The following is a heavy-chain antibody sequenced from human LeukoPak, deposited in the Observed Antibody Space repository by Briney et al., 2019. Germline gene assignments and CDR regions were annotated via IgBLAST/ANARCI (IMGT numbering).Heavy chain of an antibody. D-gene: IGHD3-16*02. CDR1: GGSFSGYY. V-gene: IGHV4-34*01. CDR3: ARGPHDYVWGSYRYQHAFDI. J-gene: IGHJ3*02. Sequence: SETLSLTCAVYGGSFSGYYWSWIRQPPGKGLEWIGELNHSGSTNYNPSLKSRVTISVDTSKNQFSLKLSSVTAADTAVYYCARGPHDYVWGSYRYQHAFDIWGQGTMVTVSS. CDR2: LNHSGST.